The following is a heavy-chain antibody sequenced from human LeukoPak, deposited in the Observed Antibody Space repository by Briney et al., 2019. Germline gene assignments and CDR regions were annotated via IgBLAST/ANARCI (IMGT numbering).Heavy chain of an antibody. D-gene: IGHD6-13*01. J-gene: IGHJ4*02. CDR3: ARGTLKAAATDFDY. V-gene: IGHV3-20*04. Sequence: GGSLRLSCAASGFTFDDYGMSWVRQAPGKGLEWVSGINWNGGSTDYADSVKGRFTISRDNAKNSLYLQMYSLRAEDTALYYCARGTLKAAATDFDYWGQGTLVTVSS. CDR1: GFTFDDYG. CDR2: INWNGGST.